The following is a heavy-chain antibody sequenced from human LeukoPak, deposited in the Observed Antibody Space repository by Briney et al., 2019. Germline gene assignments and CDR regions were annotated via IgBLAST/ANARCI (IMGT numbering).Heavy chain of an antibody. CDR3: AKGPLYYDSSGYYYPFDY. J-gene: IGHJ4*02. Sequence: GGSLRLSCAASGFTFSSYAMSWVRQAPGKGLEWVSAISGSGGSTYYADSVKGRFTISRDNSKNTLYLQMNSLRAEDTAVYYCAKGPLYYDSSGYYYPFDYWGQGTLVTVSS. D-gene: IGHD3-22*01. CDR1: GFTFSSYA. V-gene: IGHV3-23*01. CDR2: ISGSGGST.